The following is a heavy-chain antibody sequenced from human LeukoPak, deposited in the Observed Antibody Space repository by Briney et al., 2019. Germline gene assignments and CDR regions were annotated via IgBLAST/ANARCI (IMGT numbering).Heavy chain of an antibody. D-gene: IGHD2-2*01. Sequence: SETLSLTCAVYGGSFSGYYWSWIRQPPGKGLEWIGEINHSGSTNYNPSLKSRVTISVDTSKNQFSLKLSSATAADTAVYYCARTAAGYCSSTSRYVFGYWGQGTLVTVSS. CDR2: INHSGST. V-gene: IGHV4-34*01. CDR3: ARTAAGYCSSTSRYVFGY. J-gene: IGHJ4*02. CDR1: GGSFSGYY.